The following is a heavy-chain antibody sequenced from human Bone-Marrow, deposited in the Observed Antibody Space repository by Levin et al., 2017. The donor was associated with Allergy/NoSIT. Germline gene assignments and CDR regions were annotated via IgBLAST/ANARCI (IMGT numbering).Heavy chain of an antibody. D-gene: IGHD5-18*01. J-gene: IGHJ4*02. CDR1: GFTFSSYA. CDR3: ARDRGYSYGYSDY. V-gene: IGHV3-30*04. CDR2: ISYDGSNK. Sequence: GESLKISCAASGFTFSSYAMHWVRQAPGKGLEWVAVISYDGSNKYYADSVKGRFTISRDNSKNTLYLQMNSLRAEDTAVYYCARDRGYSYGYSDYWGQGTLVTVSS.